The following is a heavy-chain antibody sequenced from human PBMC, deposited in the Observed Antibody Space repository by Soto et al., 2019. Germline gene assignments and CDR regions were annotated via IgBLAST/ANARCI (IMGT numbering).Heavy chain of an antibody. CDR2: IIPIFGTA. Sequence: QVQLVQSGAEVKKPGSSVKVSCKASGGTFSSYAISWVRQAPGQGLEWMGGIIPIFGTANYAQKFQGRVTITADEPTGTADRGRGSRRAEGTAVYYCAGGGGGARDYGDYGSDYWGQGTLVTVSS. J-gene: IGHJ4*02. CDR3: AGGGGGARDYGDYGSDY. V-gene: IGHV1-69*12. D-gene: IGHD4-17*01. CDR1: GGTFSSYA.